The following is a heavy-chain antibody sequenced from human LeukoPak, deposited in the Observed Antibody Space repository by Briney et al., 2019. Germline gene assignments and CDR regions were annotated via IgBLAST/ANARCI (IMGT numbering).Heavy chain of an antibody. CDR3: ARDREVELFSDNCFDP. V-gene: IGHV3-21*01. CDR2: ISSSSSYI. D-gene: IGHD3-10*01. CDR1: GFTFSTYS. J-gene: IGHJ5*02. Sequence: GGSLILSCAASGFTFSTYSMNWVRQAPGKGLEWVSSISSSSSYIYYADSVKGRFTISRDNAKNSLYLQMNSLRAEDTAVYYCARDREVELFSDNCFDPWGQGTLVTVSS.